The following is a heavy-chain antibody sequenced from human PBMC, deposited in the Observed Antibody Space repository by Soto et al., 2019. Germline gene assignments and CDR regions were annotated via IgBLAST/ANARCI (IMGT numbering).Heavy chain of an antibody. CDR1: GFTFSSYG. V-gene: IGHV3-30*18. CDR2: ISYDGSNK. J-gene: IGHJ6*02. CDR3: AKGKYQLLYPYYYYGMDV. D-gene: IGHD2-2*02. Sequence: PGGSLRLSCAASGFTFSSYGMHWVRQAPGKGLKWVAVISYDGSNKYYADSVKGRFTISRDNSKNTLYLQMNSLRAEDTAVYYCAKGKYQLLYPYYYYGMDVWGQGTTVTVSS.